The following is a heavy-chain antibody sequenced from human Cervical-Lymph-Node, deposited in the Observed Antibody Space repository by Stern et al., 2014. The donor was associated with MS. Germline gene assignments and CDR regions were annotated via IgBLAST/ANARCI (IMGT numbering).Heavy chain of an antibody. CDR3: ARQRMTTVTALDY. Sequence: QITLKESGPALVKPTQTLTLTCTFSGFSLSTSGMCVSWIRQPPGKALEWLALIDCDDDKYYNPSLKARLTISKDTSKNQVVLTMTNMDPVDTATYYCARQRMTTVTALDYWGQGTLVTVSS. D-gene: IGHD4-17*01. J-gene: IGHJ4*02. V-gene: IGHV2-70*01. CDR2: IDCDDDK. CDR1: GFSLSTSGMC.